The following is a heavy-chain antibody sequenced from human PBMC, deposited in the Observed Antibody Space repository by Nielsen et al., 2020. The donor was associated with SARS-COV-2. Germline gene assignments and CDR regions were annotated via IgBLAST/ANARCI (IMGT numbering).Heavy chain of an antibody. J-gene: IGHJ4*02. CDR2: IRSKAYGGTT. CDR1: GFTFGDYA. V-gene: IGHV3-49*03. CDR3: TRGGQQLVQSRFDY. Sequence: GESLKISCTASGFTFGDYAMSWFRQASGKGLEWVGFIRSKAYGGTTEYAASVKGRFTISRDDSKSIAYLQMNSLKTEDTAVYYCTRGGQQLVQSRFDYWGQGTLVTVSS. D-gene: IGHD6-13*01.